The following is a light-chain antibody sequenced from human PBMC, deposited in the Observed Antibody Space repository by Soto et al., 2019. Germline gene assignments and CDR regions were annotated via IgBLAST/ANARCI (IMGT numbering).Light chain of an antibody. Sequence: QSALTQPPSASGSPGQSVTISCTGASSDVGGYNFVSWYQHHPGKAPRLMIYDVTQRPSGVPGRFSGSKSGNTASLTVSGLQVDDEAYYYCSSYAGSSIPVAFGGGTKVTVL. J-gene: IGLJ2*01. CDR3: SSYAGSSIPVA. V-gene: IGLV2-8*01. CDR1: SSDVGGYNF. CDR2: DVT.